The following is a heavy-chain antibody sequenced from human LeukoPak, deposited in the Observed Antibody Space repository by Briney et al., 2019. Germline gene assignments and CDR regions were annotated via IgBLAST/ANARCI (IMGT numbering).Heavy chain of an antibody. CDR1: GFTFSSYA. CDR3: AKGPKVAGRPYYFDY. Sequence: GGSLRLSCAASGFTFSSYAMSWVRQAPGKGLEWVSPIRSRGGSKYYADSVKGRFTISRDNSKNTLYVQVNSLRAEDTAVYYCAKGPKVAGRPYYFDYWGQGTLVTVSS. D-gene: IGHD6-19*01. CDR2: IRSRGGSK. V-gene: IGHV3-23*01. J-gene: IGHJ4*02.